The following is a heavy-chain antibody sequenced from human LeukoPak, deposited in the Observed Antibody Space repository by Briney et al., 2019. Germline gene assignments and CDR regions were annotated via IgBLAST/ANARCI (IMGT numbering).Heavy chain of an antibody. D-gene: IGHD3-22*01. CDR1: GFTFGDFA. J-gene: IGHJ4*02. Sequence: PGGSLRLSCTTSGFTFGDFAMHWVRQAPGKGLEWVGLIRSKVYGGTKEYAASVKRRFTISRDDAKSIAYLQLDSLKTADTAVYYCIRGERDTVLPRNYFASSYYFYCGQGTLVTVAS. CDR3: IRGERDTVLPRNYFASSYYFY. CDR2: IRSKVYGGTK. V-gene: IGHV3-49*04.